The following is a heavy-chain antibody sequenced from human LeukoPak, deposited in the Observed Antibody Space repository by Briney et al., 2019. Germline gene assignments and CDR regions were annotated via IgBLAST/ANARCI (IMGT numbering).Heavy chain of an antibody. CDR3: ARVVPAAADAFDI. D-gene: IGHD2-2*01. CDR1: GFTVSSNY. CDR2: FYSGGST. J-gene: IGHJ3*02. V-gene: IGHV3-66*01. Sequence: GGSLRLSCAASGFTVSSNYMSWVRRAPGKGLEWVSVFYSGGSTYYADSVKGRFTISRDNSKNTLYLQMNSLRAEDTAVYYCARVVPAAADAFDIWGQGTMVPSLQ.